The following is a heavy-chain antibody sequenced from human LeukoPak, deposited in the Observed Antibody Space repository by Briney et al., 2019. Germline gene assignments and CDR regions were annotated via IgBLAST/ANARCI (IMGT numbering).Heavy chain of an antibody. D-gene: IGHD3-22*01. CDR2: INHSGST. Sequence: SETLSLTCAVYGGSFGGYYWSWIRQPPGKGLEWIGEINHSGSTNYNPSLKSRVTISVDTSKNQFSLKLSSVTAADTAVYYCARHTTYYYDSSGYIGFDYWGQGTLVTVSS. CDR3: ARHTTYYYDSSGYIGFDY. V-gene: IGHV4-34*01. CDR1: GGSFGGYY. J-gene: IGHJ4*02.